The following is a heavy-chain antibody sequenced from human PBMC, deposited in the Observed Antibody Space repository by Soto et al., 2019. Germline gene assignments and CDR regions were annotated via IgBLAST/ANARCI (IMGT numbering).Heavy chain of an antibody. V-gene: IGHV1-2*02. J-gene: IGHJ6*02. CDR1: GYIFSDYY. CDR2: INPKSGGT. CDR3: ARARLGRGYYYDGVDV. Sequence: QVHLVQSGAEVKKPGASEKVSCKASGYIFSDYYMYWVRQAPGQGLDWMGGINPKSGGTNYAQKFQGRVTMTRDTSMSTAYMELSSLRSDDTAVYYCARARLGRGYYYDGVDVWGQGTTVTVSS.